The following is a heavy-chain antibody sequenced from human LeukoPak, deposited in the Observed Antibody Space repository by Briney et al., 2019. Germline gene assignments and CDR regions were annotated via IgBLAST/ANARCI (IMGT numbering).Heavy chain of an antibody. CDR2: MNQDGSKK. J-gene: IGHJ4*02. CDR3: ATNNGRNY. CDR1: GFTFTNYW. Sequence: GGSLRLSCTASGFTFTNYWMSWVRQAPGKGLEWVANMNQDGSKKYYMDSVKGRFTISRDNAKNSLYLQMNSLRAEDTAVYYCATNNGRNYWGQGTLVTVSS. V-gene: IGHV3-7*02. D-gene: IGHD1-1*01.